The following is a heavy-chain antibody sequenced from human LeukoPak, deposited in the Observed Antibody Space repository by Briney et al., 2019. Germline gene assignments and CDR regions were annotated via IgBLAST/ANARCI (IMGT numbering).Heavy chain of an antibody. J-gene: IGHJ4*02. Sequence: PSETLSLTCTVSGGSINTNTYYWGWIRQPPGKGLEWVGTIYYSGSTYYNPSLKSRVTISVDTSKNQFSLKLSSVTAADTAVYYCVRTSVYSNFLGSYYRGQGTLVTVSS. D-gene: IGHD4-11*01. CDR1: GGSINTNTYY. V-gene: IGHV4-39*01. CDR2: IYYSGST. CDR3: VRTSVYSNFLGSYY.